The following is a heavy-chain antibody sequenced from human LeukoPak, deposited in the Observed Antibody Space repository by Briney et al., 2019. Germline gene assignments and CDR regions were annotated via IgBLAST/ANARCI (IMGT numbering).Heavy chain of an antibody. Sequence: KSGGSLRLSCAASGFTFSSYSMNWVRQAPGKGLEWVSSIITSSSYIYYADSVKGRFTISRHHAKNALYLQMNSLRAEDTAVYYCERGSIYYDSSGYLRSDYWGKGTLVTVSS. J-gene: IGHJ4*02. CDR1: GFTFSSYS. CDR3: ERGSIYYDSSGYLRSDY. CDR2: IITSSSYI. D-gene: IGHD3-22*01. V-gene: IGHV3-21*01.